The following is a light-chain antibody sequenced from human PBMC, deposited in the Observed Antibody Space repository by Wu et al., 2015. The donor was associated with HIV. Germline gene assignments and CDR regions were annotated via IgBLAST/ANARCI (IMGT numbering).Light chain of an antibody. J-gene: IGKJ3*01. V-gene: IGKV1-8*01. Sequence: AIRMTQSPASLSVSTGERVTITCRASQGIGNSLAWYQQRPGKAPKLLIFGASTLQNGVPSRFSGSGSGTDFSLTIDCLQSEDFALYYCQQYHSSPRFGPGTKVEIK. CDR3: QQYHSSPR. CDR2: GAS. CDR1: QGIGNS.